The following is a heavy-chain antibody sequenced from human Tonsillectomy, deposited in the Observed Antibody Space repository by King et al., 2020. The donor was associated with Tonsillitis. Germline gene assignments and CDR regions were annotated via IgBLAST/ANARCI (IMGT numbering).Heavy chain of an antibody. CDR1: GFTFSSYA. V-gene: IGHV3-23*04. D-gene: IGHD2-2*01. CDR3: ANDPGRYAWLEDY. J-gene: IGHJ4*02. CDR2: ISDSGGST. Sequence: VQLVESGGGLVQPGGSLRLSCAASGFTFSSYAMSWVRQAPGKGLEWVLGISDSGGSTYYADSVKGRFSISRDNSKYTMYLQMNSVRAEDTAIYYCANDPGRYAWLEDYWGQGTLVTVSS.